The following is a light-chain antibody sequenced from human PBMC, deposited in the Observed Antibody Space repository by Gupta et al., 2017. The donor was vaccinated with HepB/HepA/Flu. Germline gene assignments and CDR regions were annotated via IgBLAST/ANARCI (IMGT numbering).Light chain of an antibody. V-gene: IGLV1-47*01. CDR1: SSNIGSNY. CDR3: AAWDDSLSGVV. CDR2: RNN. J-gene: IGLJ2*01. Sequence: QSVLTQPPSASGTPGQRVTISCSGSSSNIGSNYVYWYQQLQGTPPKLLIYRNNQRPSGVPDRFSGSKSGTSASLAISGLRSEDEADYYCAAWDDSLSGVVFGGGTKLTVL.